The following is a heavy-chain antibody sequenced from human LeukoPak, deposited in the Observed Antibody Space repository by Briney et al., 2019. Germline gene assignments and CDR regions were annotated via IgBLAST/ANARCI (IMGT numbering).Heavy chain of an antibody. J-gene: IGHJ3*02. CDR1: GDSITSYY. D-gene: IGHD2-15*01. Sequence: SETLSLTCTVSGDSITSYYWSWVRQPPGKGLEWIGYIYYTGSTNYNPSLKSRVTMSVDTSKNQFSLKLTSVTAADTALYYCARRFCSGGSCYSDRGAFDIWGQGTVVTVSS. CDR2: IYYTGST. CDR3: ARRFCSGGSCYSDRGAFDI. V-gene: IGHV4-59*12.